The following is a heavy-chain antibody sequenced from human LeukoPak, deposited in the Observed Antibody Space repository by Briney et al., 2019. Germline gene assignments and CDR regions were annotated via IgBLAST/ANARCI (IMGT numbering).Heavy chain of an antibody. CDR3: AREYDYYGSGGLDAFDI. V-gene: IGHV6-1*01. D-gene: IGHD3-10*01. CDR2: TYYRSKWYN. CDR1: GDSVSSNNTA. J-gene: IGHJ3*02. Sequence: PSQTLSLTCAISGDSVSSNNTAWNWIRQSPSRGLEWLGRTYYRSKWYNDYAVSVKSRITINPDTSKNQFSLQLNSVTPEDTAVYYCAREYDYYGSGGLDAFDIWGQGTMVTVSS.